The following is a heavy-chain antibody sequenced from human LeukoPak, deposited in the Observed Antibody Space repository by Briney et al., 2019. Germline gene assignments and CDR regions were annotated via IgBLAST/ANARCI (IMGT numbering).Heavy chain of an antibody. V-gene: IGHV4-38-2*02. CDR3: ARDLGYSGFDWAP. Sequence: SQTLSLTCTVSGYSISNGYYWGWIRQPPGKRLEWIGSIYSSGSTYYNPTLKSRVTISVDTSKNQFSLKLTSVTAADAAVYYCARDLGYSGFDWAPWGQGTLVTVSS. D-gene: IGHD5-12*01. CDR1: GYSISNGYY. J-gene: IGHJ5*02. CDR2: IYSSGST.